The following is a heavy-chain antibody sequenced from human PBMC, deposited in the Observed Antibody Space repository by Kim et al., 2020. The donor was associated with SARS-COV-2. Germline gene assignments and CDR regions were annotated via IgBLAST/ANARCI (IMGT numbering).Heavy chain of an antibody. CDR3: ARARSGWYQTLDY. CDR1: GFTFSSYS. V-gene: IGHV3-21*01. J-gene: IGHJ4*02. CDR2: ISSSSSYI. Sequence: GGSLRLSCAASGFTFSSYSMNWVRQAPGKGLEWVSSISSSSSYIYYADSVKGRFTISRDNAKNSLYLQMNSLRAEDTAVYYCARARSGWYQTLDYWGQGTLVTVSS. D-gene: IGHD6-19*01.